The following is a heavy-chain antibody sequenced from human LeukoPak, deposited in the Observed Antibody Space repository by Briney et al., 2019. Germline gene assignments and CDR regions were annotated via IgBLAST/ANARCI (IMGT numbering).Heavy chain of an antibody. J-gene: IGHJ4*02. V-gene: IGHV3-11*01. D-gene: IGHD5-18*01. Sequence: PGGSLRLSCAASGFTFSDYYMSWIRQAPGKGLEWVSYISSSGSTIYYADSVKGRFAISRDNAKNSLYLQMNSLRAEDTAVYYCARDIQLWSAGTDYWGQGTLVTVSS. CDR2: ISSSGSTI. CDR3: ARDIQLWSAGTDY. CDR1: GFTFSDYY.